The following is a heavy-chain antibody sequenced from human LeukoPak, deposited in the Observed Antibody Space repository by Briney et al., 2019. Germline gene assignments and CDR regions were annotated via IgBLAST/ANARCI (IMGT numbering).Heavy chain of an antibody. V-gene: IGHV3-30-3*01. CDR1: GFTFSSYA. CDR3: ARDLGTMIVPMGAFDI. Sequence: PGRSLRLSCAASGFTFSSYAMHWVRQAPGKGLEWVAVISYDGSNKYYADSVKGRFTISRDNSKNTLYLQMNSLRAEDTAVYYCARDLGTMIVPMGAFDIWGQGTMVTVSS. D-gene: IGHD3-22*01. CDR2: ISYDGSNK. J-gene: IGHJ3*02.